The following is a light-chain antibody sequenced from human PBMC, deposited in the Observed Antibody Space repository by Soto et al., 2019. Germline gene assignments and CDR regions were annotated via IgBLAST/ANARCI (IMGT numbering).Light chain of an antibody. CDR3: EDYSSSSGLT. CDR2: QAS. Sequence: DIQMTHTPSTLSASVGDRVTITCRASQSISSWLAWYQQKPGKAPKLLIFQASSLKSGVPSRFSGSGSATEYALTISSLQPDDFATYYCEDYSSSSGLTFGGGTKVEIK. CDR1: QSISSW. J-gene: IGKJ4*01. V-gene: IGKV1-5*03.